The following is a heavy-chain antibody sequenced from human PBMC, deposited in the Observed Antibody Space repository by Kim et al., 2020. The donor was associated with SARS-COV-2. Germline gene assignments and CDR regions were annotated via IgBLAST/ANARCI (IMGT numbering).Heavy chain of an antibody. CDR3: QSYYRNSYYYAMDV. Sequence: SLRLSCTASGFTFGDYAMSWFLHAPCNLLYFLFFIIIKSYFFTTEYSSSFKFIFTISRDDSKSIAYLQMNSLKTEDTAAYYCQSYYRNSYYYAMDVWGQGTTVTVSS. CDR1: GFTFGDYA. CDR2: IIIKSYFFTT. D-gene: IGHD3-10*01. V-gene: IGHV3-49*03. J-gene: IGHJ6*02.